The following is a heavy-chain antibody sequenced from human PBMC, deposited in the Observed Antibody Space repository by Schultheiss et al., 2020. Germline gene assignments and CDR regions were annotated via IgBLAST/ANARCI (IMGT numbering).Heavy chain of an antibody. D-gene: IGHD1-26*01. J-gene: IGHJ5*02. V-gene: IGHV1/OR15-2*02. CDR2: ISTYNGDT. CDR1: GYTFTSYY. Sequence: ASVTVSGKESGYTFTSYYMHWVRQAPGQGLEWMGWISTYNGDTNYAQKLQGRVTMTRDTSTSTVYMELSSLRSEDTAVYYCARRWGGSGFDPWGQGTLVTVSS. CDR3: ARRWGGSGFDP.